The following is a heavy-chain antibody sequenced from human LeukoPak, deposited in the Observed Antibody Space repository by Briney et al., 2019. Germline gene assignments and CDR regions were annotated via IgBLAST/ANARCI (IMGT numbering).Heavy chain of an antibody. CDR2: IKQDGSER. CDR1: GFTFRSFW. CDR3: ARVILGSLTPRFDS. D-gene: IGHD3-16*01. V-gene: IGHV3-7*01. Sequence: GGSLRLSCAASGFTFRSFWMSWVRQAPGKGLEWVAHIKQDGSERYYVDSVKGRFTISRDNSKNSLYLEMNSLRAEDTAVYYCARVILGSLTPRFDSWGQGTLVTVSS. J-gene: IGHJ5*01.